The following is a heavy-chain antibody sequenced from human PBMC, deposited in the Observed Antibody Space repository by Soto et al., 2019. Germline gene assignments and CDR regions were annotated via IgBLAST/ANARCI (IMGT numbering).Heavy chain of an antibody. Sequence: GESLKISCKGSGYTFTNYWIGWVRQMPGKGLEWMGIIYPGDSDTKYNPSFQGQVTISADKSITTTYLQWSSLKASDTAIYYCEASIFYYGMAVWGQGTRVTVSS. V-gene: IGHV5-51*01. J-gene: IGHJ6*02. CDR1: GYTFTNYW. CDR3: EASIFYYGMAV. CDR2: IYPGDSDT.